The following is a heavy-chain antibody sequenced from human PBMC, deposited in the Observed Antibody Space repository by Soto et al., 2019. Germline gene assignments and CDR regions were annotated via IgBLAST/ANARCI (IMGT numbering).Heavy chain of an antibody. CDR1: GYTFTSYA. Sequence: ASVKVSCKASGYTFTSYAMHWVRQAPGQRLEWMGWISAYNGNTNYAQKFQGRVTMTRDTSTSTVYMELSSLRSEDTAVYYCARGWSSSGWFDWGQGTLVTVSS. CDR3: ARGWSSSGWFD. CDR2: ISAYNGNT. D-gene: IGHD6-19*01. V-gene: IGHV1-3*01. J-gene: IGHJ4*02.